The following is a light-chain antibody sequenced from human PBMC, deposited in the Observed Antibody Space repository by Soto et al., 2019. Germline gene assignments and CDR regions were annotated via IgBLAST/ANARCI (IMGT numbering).Light chain of an antibody. J-gene: IGKJ1*01. CDR2: GTS. CDR3: QQYNNWPRT. CDR1: QSVNSN. V-gene: IGKV3-15*01. Sequence: EIVMKQSPATLSLSPGERATLSCRASQSVNSNLAWYQQKAGQAPRLLIYGTSTRATGIPARFSGSGSGTDFTLTISSLQFEDFAVYYCQQYNNWPRTFGQGTKVDI.